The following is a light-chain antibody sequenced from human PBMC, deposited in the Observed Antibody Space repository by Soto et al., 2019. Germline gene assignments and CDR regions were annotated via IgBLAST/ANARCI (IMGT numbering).Light chain of an antibody. CDR1: SSNIGSNS. V-gene: IGLV1-44*01. CDR3: ATWDDSLNRV. J-gene: IGLJ1*01. Sequence: QSVLTQPPSASGTPGQRVTISCSGSSSNIGSNSVNWYQQLPGTAPKPLIYSNNQRPSGVPDRFSGSKSGTSASLAISGLQSEDEADYYCATWDDSLNRVFGSGTKLTVL. CDR2: SNN.